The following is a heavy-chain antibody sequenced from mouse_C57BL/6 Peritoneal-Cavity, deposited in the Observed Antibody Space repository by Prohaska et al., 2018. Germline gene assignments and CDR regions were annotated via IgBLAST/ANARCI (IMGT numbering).Heavy chain of an antibody. D-gene: IGHD2-1*01. V-gene: IGHV11-2*01. J-gene: IGHJ1*03. CDR1: GFTISGFC. CDR2: INSDGSAI. Sequence: EVQLLETGGGLLQPGGSRGLSCEGPGFTISGFCMSWVRQTPRKTLEWIGDINSDGSAINYAPSIKDRFTIFRDNDKITLYLQMSNVRSEDTAKYCCMKYAGNYWYIDVWGTGTTVTVSS. CDR3: MKYAGNYWYIDV.